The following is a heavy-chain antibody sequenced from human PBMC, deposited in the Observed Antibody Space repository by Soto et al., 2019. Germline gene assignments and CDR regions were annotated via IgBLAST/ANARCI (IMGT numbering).Heavy chain of an antibody. CDR3: ARVHYDFWSGYSPYYFDY. V-gene: IGHV4-31*03. CDR1: GGSISSGGYY. J-gene: IGHJ4*02. D-gene: IGHD3-3*01. CDR2: IYYSGST. Sequence: SDTLSLTCTVSGGSISSGGYYWSWIRQHPGKGLEWIGYIYYSGSTYYNPSLKSRVTISVDTSKNQFSLKLSSVTAADTAVYYCARVHYDFWSGYSPYYFDYWGQGTLVTVSS.